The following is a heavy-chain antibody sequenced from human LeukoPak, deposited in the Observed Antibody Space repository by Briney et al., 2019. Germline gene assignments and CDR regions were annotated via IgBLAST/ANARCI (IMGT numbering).Heavy chain of an antibody. V-gene: IGHV1-2*02. Sequence: GASVKVSCKASGYTFTGYYMHWVRQAPGQGLEWMGWINPNSGGTNYAQKFQGRVTMTRDTSISTAYMELSRLRSDDTAVYYCARDRTFRMATITFDYWGQGTLVTVSS. CDR1: GYTFTGYY. CDR2: INPNSGGT. J-gene: IGHJ4*02. D-gene: IGHD5-24*01. CDR3: ARDRTFRMATITFDY.